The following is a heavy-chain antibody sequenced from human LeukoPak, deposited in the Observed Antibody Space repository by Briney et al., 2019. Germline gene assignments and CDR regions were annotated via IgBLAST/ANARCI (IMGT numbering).Heavy chain of an antibody. CDR1: GFTFYNYA. Sequence: GGSLRLSCVASGFTFYNYAMSWVRQAPGRGLEWASSTAGSGISKDYADSVKGRFTISKDKSKNTLYLQMDNLRAEDTGVYFCARLPTFYYDSSGYRYDYWGQGTLVTVSS. CDR3: ARLPTFYYDSSGYRYDY. CDR2: TAGSGISK. J-gene: IGHJ4*02. D-gene: IGHD3-22*01. V-gene: IGHV3-23*01.